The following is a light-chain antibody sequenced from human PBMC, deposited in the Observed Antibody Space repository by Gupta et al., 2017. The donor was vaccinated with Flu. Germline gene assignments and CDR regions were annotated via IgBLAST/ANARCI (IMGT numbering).Light chain of an antibody. CDR1: SSNIGAGYD. V-gene: IGLV1-40*01. CDR2: GNS. J-gene: IGLJ2*01. Sequence: QSVLTQPPSVSGAPGQRVTISCTGSSSNIGAGYDVHWYQQLPGTAPNLLIYGNSHRPSGVPDRVSGSNSGTSSSLAITGLQAEEEADYYCQSYDSSRSVHVVFGGGTKLTVL. CDR3: QSYDSSRSVHVV.